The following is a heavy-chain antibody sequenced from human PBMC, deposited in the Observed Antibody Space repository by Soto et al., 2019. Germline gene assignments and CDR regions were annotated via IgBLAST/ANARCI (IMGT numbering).Heavy chain of an antibody. D-gene: IGHD5-12*01. CDR3: ARRPGGYSGYPDY. CDR1: GGSISSSSYY. J-gene: IGHJ4*02. CDR2: IYYSGST. V-gene: IGHV4-39*01. Sequence: QLQLQESGPGLVKPSETLSLTCTVSGGSISSSSYYWGWIRQPPGKGLEWIGSIYYSGSTYYNPSLKSRVTISVDTSKNQFSLKLSSVTAADTAVYYCARRPGGYSGYPDYWGQGTLVTVSS.